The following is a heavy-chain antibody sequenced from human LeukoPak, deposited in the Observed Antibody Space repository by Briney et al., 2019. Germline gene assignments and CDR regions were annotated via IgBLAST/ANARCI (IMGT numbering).Heavy chain of an antibody. J-gene: IGHJ3*02. CDR3: AKGHHARTLDAFDI. CDR2: ISYDGSNK. D-gene: IGHD1-14*01. CDR1: GFTFSSYG. Sequence: PGGSLRLSCAASGFTFSSYGMHWVRQAPGKGLEWVAVISYDGSNKYYAESVKGRFTISRDNSKNTLYLQMNSLRAEDTAVYYCAKGHHARTLDAFDIWGQGTMVTVSS. V-gene: IGHV3-30*18.